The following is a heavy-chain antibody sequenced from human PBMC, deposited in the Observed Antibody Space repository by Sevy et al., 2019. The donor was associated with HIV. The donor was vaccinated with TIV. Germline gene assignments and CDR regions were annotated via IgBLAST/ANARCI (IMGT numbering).Heavy chain of an antibody. CDR3: ASQRGGYERLYSFDS. CDR2: ISDSSATI. J-gene: IGHJ4*02. CDR1: GFTYS. D-gene: IGHD5-12*01. V-gene: IGHV3-48*01. Sequence: GGSLRLSCVASGFTYSMNWVRQAPGKGLEWVSYISDSSATIHYADSVKGRFTISRDNAKNSLYLQMNTLRAEDTAVYYCASQRGGYERLYSFDSWGQGTLVTVSS.